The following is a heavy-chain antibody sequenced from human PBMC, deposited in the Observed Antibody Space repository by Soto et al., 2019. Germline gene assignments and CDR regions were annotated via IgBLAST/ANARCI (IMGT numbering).Heavy chain of an antibody. CDR1: GGSISSGGYY. D-gene: IGHD3-16*01. CDR3: ARGIGGSRGYMGD. CDR2: IYYSGST. J-gene: IGHJ4*02. Sequence: QVQLQESGPGLVKPSQTLSLTCTVSGGSISSGGYYWSWIRQHPGKGLEWIGYIYYSGSTYYNPSLKSRVTISVDTSKNQFSRKLSSGTAADRAVYYCARGIGGSRGYMGDWGQGTLVTVSS. V-gene: IGHV4-31*03.